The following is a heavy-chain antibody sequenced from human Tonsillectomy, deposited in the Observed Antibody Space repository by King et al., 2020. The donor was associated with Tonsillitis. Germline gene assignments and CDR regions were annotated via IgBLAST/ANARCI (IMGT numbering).Heavy chain of an antibody. D-gene: IGHD2-2*01. CDR1: GYTFNTYA. CDR3: ARAGYCSTTSCSDAFDI. V-gene: IGHV1-3*01. Sequence: VQLVQSGAEVKKPGASVKVSCKASGYTFNTYAMHWVRQAPGQRLEWMGWINAGNGNTKYSQKFQGRVTITRDTSASTAYMELSSLRSEDTAVYYCARAGYCSTTSCSDAFDIWGQGTMVTVSS. J-gene: IGHJ3*02. CDR2: INAGNGNT.